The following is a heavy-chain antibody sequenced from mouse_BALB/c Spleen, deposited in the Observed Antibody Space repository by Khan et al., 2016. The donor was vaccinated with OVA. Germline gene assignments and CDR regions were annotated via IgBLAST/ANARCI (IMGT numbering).Heavy chain of an antibody. CDR1: GYSITSDYA. CDR3: ARDGSRYNYGMDY. V-gene: IGHV3-2*02. Sequence: EVQLQESGPDLVNPSQSLSLTCTVTGYSITSDYAWNWIRQFPGNKLEWMGYINYSGSTNYNPALKSRISITRDTSKNQFFLQLNSVTTEDTATYYCARDGSRYNYGMDYWGQGTSVTVSS. J-gene: IGHJ4*01. CDR2: INYSGST. D-gene: IGHD2-3*01.